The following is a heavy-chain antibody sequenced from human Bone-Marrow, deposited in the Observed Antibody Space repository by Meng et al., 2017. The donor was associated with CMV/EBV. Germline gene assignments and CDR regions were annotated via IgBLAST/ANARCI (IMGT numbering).Heavy chain of an antibody. CDR2: ISGYNGDT. D-gene: IGHD3-3*01. J-gene: IGHJ4*02. V-gene: IGHV1-18*01. CDR1: GDAFTNYG. Sequence: SGDAFTNYGITWVRQAPGQGPEWMGWISGYNGDTKYAQKVQGRVSMTTDTSTTTVYMELRSLGSDDTAVYFCARAPRFWSGYFYYFDYWGQGTLVTVSS. CDR3: ARAPRFWSGYFYYFDY.